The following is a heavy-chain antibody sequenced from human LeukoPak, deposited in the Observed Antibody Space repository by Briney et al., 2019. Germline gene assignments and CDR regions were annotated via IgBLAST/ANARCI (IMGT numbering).Heavy chain of an antibody. D-gene: IGHD3-10*01. CDR1: GGSVSSGSYY. CDR3: ASGGPYYYGSGSYPH. CDR2: IYYRGST. V-gene: IGHV4-61*01. Sequence: PSETLSLTCTVSGGSVSSGSYYWSWIRQPPGKGLEWIGYIYYRGSTNYNPSLKSRVTMSVDTSKNQFSLKLSSVTAADTAVYYCASGGPYYYGSGSYPHWGQGTLVTVSS. J-gene: IGHJ4*02.